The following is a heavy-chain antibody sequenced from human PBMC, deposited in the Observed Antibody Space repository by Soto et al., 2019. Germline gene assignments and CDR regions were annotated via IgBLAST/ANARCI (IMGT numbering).Heavy chain of an antibody. CDR3: AKDVSSRRWFDP. J-gene: IGHJ5*02. V-gene: IGHV4-4*07. CDR2: IQHTGNT. CDR1: GASIRSYH. Sequence: SETLSLTCAVSGASIRSYHWSFLRQPAGKGLEWIGRIQHTGNTNYNPPLKSRVTMSADTSKNQISLKMTSVTAADTAVYFCAKDVSSRRWFDPWGQGVRVTVSS. D-gene: IGHD3-16*01.